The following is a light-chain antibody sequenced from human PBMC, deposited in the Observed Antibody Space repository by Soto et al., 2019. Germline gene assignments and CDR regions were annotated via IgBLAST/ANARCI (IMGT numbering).Light chain of an antibody. Sequence: DIPMTQSPSSLSASVGDRVTITCRASQSISSYLNWYQQKPGKAPKLLIYSASSLQSGVPSRFSGSGSGTDFTLTISSLQPEDFATYYCQQSHSTPVTFGPGTKVDIK. CDR3: QQSHSTPVT. CDR2: SAS. J-gene: IGKJ3*01. V-gene: IGKV1-39*01. CDR1: QSISSY.